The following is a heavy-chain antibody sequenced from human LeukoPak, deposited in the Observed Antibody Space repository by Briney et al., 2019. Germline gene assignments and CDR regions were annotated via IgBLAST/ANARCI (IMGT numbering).Heavy chain of an antibody. CDR1: GCSFTSYW. V-gene: IGHV5-51*01. CDR3: ASRYGGSSWYFDY. CDR2: IYPGDSDT. J-gene: IGHJ4*02. D-gene: IGHD2-15*01. Sequence: GESLKISCKGFGCSFTSYWIGWVRQMPGKGLEWMGIIYPGDSDTRYSPSFQGQVTISADKSISTAYLQWSSLKASDTAMYYCASRYGGSSWYFDYWGQGTLVTVSS.